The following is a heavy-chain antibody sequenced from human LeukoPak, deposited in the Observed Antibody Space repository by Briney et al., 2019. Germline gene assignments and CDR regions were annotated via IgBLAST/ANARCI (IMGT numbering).Heavy chain of an antibody. J-gene: IGHJ4*02. D-gene: IGHD3-9*01. Sequence: SGPTLVKPTQTLTLTCTFSGFSLSTRGVGVGCIRQPPVKALEWLALIYWNDDKRYSPSLKSRLTITKDTSKNQVVLTMTNMDPVDTATYYCAHSRRHGDFDWLFDYWGQGTLVTVSA. V-gene: IGHV2-5*01. CDR3: AHSRRHGDFDWLFDY. CDR2: IYWNDDK. CDR1: GFSLSTRGVG.